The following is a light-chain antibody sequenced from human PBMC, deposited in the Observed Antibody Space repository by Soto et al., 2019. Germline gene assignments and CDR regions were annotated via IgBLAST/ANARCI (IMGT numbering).Light chain of an antibody. CDR1: QSVSSSY. CDR2: GAS. CDR3: PQYGSSLTWT. V-gene: IGKV3-20*01. J-gene: IGKJ1*01. Sequence: EIVLTQSPGTLALSPGERATLSCRASQSVSSSYLAWYQQKPGQAPRLLIYGASSRATGIPDRFSGSGSGTDFTLTISRLEPDDFAVYYCPQYGSSLTWTLGQGTKVEIK.